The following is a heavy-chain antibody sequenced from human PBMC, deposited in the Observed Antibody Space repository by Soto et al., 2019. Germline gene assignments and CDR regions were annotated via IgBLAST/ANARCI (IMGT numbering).Heavy chain of an antibody. D-gene: IGHD6-19*01. CDR1: GDTFRNFA. V-gene: IGHV1-69*01. J-gene: IGHJ6*02. CDR2: INPMFIEP. Sequence: QMRLVQSGAEVKKPGSSVKVSCKASGDTFRNFACSWVRRAPGQGIAWMGGINPMFIEPDYAQKFRDRITIVRDESTSTVYLELGGLRSDETGVYFCSRVPHSTGWGSHAFYGMEVWGQGTTVTVPS. CDR3: SRVPHSTGWGSHAFYGMEV.